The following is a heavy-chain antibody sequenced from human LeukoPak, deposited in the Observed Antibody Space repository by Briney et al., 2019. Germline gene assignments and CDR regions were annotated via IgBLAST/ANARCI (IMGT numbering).Heavy chain of an antibody. CDR1: GGSISSYY. CDR2: IYTSGST. Sequence: SETLSLTCTVSGGSISSYYWSWIRQPAGKGLEWIGRIYTSGSTNYNPSLKSRVTISVDTSKNQFSLKLSSVTAADTAVYYCARGQTGYSSGWQADAFDIWGQGTMVTVSS. J-gene: IGHJ3*02. D-gene: IGHD6-19*01. CDR3: ARGQTGYSSGWQADAFDI. V-gene: IGHV4-4*07.